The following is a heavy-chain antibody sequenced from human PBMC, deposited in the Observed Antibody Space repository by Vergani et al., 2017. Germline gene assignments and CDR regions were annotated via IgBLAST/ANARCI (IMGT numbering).Heavy chain of an antibody. Sequence: EVQLVESGGGLVQPGGSLRLSCAASGFTFSSYSMNWVRQAPGKGLEWVSSISSSSSYIYYADSVKGRFTISRDNAKNSLYLQMNSLRAEDTAVYYCARDHISGFHDSSGYYVDYWGQGTLVTVSS. V-gene: IGHV3-21*01. CDR1: GFTFSSYS. CDR2: ISSSSSYI. J-gene: IGHJ4*02. D-gene: IGHD3-22*01. CDR3: ARDHISGFHDSSGYYVDY.